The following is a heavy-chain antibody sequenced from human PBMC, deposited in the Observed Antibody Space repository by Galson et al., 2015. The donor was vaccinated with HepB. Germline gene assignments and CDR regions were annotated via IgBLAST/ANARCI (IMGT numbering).Heavy chain of an antibody. CDR2: ISYDGSNK. D-gene: IGHD3-22*01. J-gene: IGHJ4*02. V-gene: IGHV3-30-3*01. Sequence: SLRLSCAASGFTFSSYAMHWVRQAPGKGLEWVAVISYDGSNKYYTDSVKGRFTISRDNSKNTLYLQMNSLRAEDTAVYYCARDGEGVGITMIVVAMLTFDYWGQGTLVTVSS. CDR3: ARDGEGVGITMIVVAMLTFDY. CDR1: GFTFSSYA.